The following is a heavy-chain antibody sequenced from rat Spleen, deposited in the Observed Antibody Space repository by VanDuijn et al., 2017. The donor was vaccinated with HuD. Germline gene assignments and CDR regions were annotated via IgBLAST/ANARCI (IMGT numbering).Heavy chain of an antibody. Sequence: EVQLVESGGGLVQPGRSMKLSCAASGFTFNDYYMAWVRQAPTKGLEWVASISNGGVNTYYRDSVKGRFTVSRDDAKSTLHLQMDSLRSEDTATYYCTTYGGLRNWFAYWGQGTLVTVSS. V-gene: IGHV5-25*01. CDR3: TTYGGLRNWFAY. J-gene: IGHJ3*01. D-gene: IGHD4-1*01. CDR2: ISNGGVNT. CDR1: GFTFNDYY.